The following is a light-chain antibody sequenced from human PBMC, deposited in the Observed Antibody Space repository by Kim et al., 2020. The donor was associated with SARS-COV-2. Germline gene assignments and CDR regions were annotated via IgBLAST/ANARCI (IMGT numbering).Light chain of an antibody. Sequence: SPGHHARPTVSGDKLEDYYACCCRQSPSQSPMLVINQNSERPSRIPERFSGSNSRNTATLTISGTQAMDEADYYCQAWDSSTVVFGGGTQLTVL. J-gene: IGLJ2*01. CDR3: QAWDSSTVV. CDR1: KLEDYY. V-gene: IGLV3-1*01. CDR2: QNS.